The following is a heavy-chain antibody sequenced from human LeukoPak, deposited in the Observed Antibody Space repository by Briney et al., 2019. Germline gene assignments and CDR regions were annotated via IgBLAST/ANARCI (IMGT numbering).Heavy chain of an antibody. J-gene: IGHJ4*02. Sequence: GGSLRLSCAAASGFTFTDYISWIRQAPGKGLEWVSYFRNSDSPVYYADSVKGRFTISRDNAKDSLYLQMNSLRAEDTAVYYCARTTVAVPYYFDYWGQGTLVTVSS. CDR1: GFTFTDY. CDR2: FRNSDSPV. CDR3: ARTTVAVPYYFDY. V-gene: IGHV3-11*01. D-gene: IGHD6-19*01.